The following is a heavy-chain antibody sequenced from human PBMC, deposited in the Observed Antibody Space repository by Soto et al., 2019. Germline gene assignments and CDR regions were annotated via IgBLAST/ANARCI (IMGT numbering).Heavy chain of an antibody. CDR3: ARTRLPYYDILTGYLGPYWFDP. D-gene: IGHD3-9*01. CDR1: GYTFTSYA. CDR2: INAGNGNT. V-gene: IGHV1-3*01. Sequence: ASVKVSCKASGYTFTSYAMHWVRQAPGQRLEWMGWINAGNGNTKYSQKFQGRVTITRDTSASTAYMELSSLRSEDTAVYYCARTRLPYYDILTGYLGPYWFDPWGQGTLVTVSS. J-gene: IGHJ5*02.